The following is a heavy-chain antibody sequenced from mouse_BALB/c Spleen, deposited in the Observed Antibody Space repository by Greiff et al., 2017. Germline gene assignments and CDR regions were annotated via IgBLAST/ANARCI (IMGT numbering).Heavy chain of an antibody. V-gene: IGHV5-17*02. D-gene: IGHD2-4*01. CDR1: GFTFSSFG. CDR3: ARARYYDYDDAMDY. J-gene: IGHJ4*01. CDR2: ISSGSSTI. Sequence: DVQLQESGGGLVQPGGSRKLSCAASGFTFSSFGMHWVRQAPEKGLEWVAYISSGSSTIYYADTVKGRFTISRDNPKNTLFLQMTSLRSEDTAMYYCARARYYDYDDAMDYWGQGTSVTVSS.